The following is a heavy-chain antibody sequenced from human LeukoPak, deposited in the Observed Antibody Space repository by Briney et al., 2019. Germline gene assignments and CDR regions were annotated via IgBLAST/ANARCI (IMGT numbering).Heavy chain of an antibody. J-gene: IGHJ5*02. CDR3: ARSYSSSWPRNNWFDP. CDR2: INHSGST. D-gene: IGHD6-13*01. V-gene: IGHV4-34*01. Sequence: GSLRLSCAASGFTFSSYSMNWIRQPPGKGLEWIGEINHSGSTNYNPSLKSRVTISVDTSKNQFSLKLSSVTAADTAVYYCARSYSSSWPRNNWFDPWGQGTLVTVSS. CDR1: GFTFSSYS.